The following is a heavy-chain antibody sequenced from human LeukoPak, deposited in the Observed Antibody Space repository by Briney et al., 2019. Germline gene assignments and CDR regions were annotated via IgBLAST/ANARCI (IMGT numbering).Heavy chain of an antibody. J-gene: IGHJ4*02. Sequence: ASVKVSCKASGYTFTSYDINWVRQATGQGLEWMGWMNPNSGNTGYAQKFQGRVTMTRNTSISTAYMELSSLRPEDTAVYYCATAEYGDSPFDYWGQGALVTVSS. D-gene: IGHD4-17*01. CDR3: ATAEYGDSPFDY. CDR1: GYTFTSYD. CDR2: MNPNSGNT. V-gene: IGHV1-8*01.